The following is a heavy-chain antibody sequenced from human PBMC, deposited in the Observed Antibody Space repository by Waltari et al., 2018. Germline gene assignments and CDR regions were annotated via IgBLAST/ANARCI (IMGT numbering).Heavy chain of an antibody. J-gene: IGHJ4*02. D-gene: IGHD4-17*01. CDR1: GYTFNAFY. V-gene: IGHV1-2*02. CDR3: AREGDYGSYFEF. CDR2: INPDSGAT. Sequence: QAHLVLSGAELKKPGASVKVSCKASGYTFNAFYIHWVRQAPGQGPEWLGWINPDSGATRYARQFQGRVTLTADRAIDTAYMELNSLKSDDTAMYYCAREGDYGSYFEFGGQGTLVTVSS.